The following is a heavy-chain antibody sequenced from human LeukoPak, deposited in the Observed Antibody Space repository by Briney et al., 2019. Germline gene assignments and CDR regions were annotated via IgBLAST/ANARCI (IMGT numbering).Heavy chain of an antibody. CDR1: GYTFTGYY. Sequence: ASVKVSCKGSGYTFTGYYMHWVRQAPGQGLEWLGWINPDNGGTNYAQKFQGRVTMTRDTSIKTAYMELSRLRFDDTAVYYCARDYSGDEGWFDPWGQGTLVTVSS. D-gene: IGHD2-21*01. CDR2: INPDNGGT. V-gene: IGHV1-2*02. CDR3: ARDYSGDEGWFDP. J-gene: IGHJ5*02.